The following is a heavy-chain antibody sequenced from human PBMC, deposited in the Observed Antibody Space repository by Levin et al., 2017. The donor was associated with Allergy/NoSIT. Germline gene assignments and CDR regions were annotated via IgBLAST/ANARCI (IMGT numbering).Heavy chain of an antibody. CDR3: ARPAYYDFWSGYSAPFDI. D-gene: IGHD3-3*01. CDR1: GFTFSSYA. V-gene: IGHV3-30-3*01. J-gene: IGHJ3*02. CDR2: ISYDGSNK. Sequence: PGGSLRLSCAASGFTFSSYAMHWVRQAPGKGLEWVAVISYDGSNKYYADSVKGRFTISRDNSKNTLYLQMNSLRAEDTAVYYCARPAYYDFWSGYSAPFDIWGQGTMVTVSS.